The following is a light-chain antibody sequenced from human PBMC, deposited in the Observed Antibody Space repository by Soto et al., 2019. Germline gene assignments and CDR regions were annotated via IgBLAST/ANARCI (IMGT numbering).Light chain of an antibody. CDR1: QSVNGDY. CDR3: QQYGSSPLIT. CDR2: GAS. V-gene: IGKV3-20*01. Sequence: EIALTQSPGTRSLSPGERATLSWRASQSVNGDYLAWFQQNPGQAPRLLIYGASTRTTGIPDRFSGSGSGTDFPLTIGRLETGDFAVYYCQQYGSSPLITFGQGTRLEIK. J-gene: IGKJ5*01.